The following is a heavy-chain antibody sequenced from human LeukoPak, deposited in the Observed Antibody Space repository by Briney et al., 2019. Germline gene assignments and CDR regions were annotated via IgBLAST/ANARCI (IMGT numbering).Heavy chain of an antibody. CDR2: INPNSGGT. CDR1: GYSFTSYS. V-gene: IGHV1-2*02. J-gene: IGHJ4*02. D-gene: IGHD1-26*01. CDR3: ASYSGSYSSDFDY. Sequence: ASVKVSCKASGYSFTSYSINWVRQAPGQGLEWMGWINPNSGGTNYAQKFQGRVTMTRDTSISTAYMELSRLRSDDTAVYYCASYSGSYSSDFDYWGQGTLVTVSS.